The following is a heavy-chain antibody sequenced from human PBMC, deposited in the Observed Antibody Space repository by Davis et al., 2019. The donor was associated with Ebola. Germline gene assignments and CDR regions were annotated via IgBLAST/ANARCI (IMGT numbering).Heavy chain of an antibody. CDR1: GGSISSYY. V-gene: IGHV4-59*08. D-gene: IGHD1-26*01. CDR2: IYYSGST. Sequence: GSLRLSCTVSGGSISSYYWSWIRQPPGKGLEWIGYIYYSGSTYNNPSLKSRVTISVDTSKNQFSLKLSSVTAADTAVYYCARAYIATTVDYWGQGTLVTVSS. J-gene: IGHJ4*02. CDR3: ARAYIATTVDY.